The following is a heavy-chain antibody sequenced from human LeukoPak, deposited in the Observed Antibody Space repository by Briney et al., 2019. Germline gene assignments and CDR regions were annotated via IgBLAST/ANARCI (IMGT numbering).Heavy chain of an antibody. V-gene: IGHV3-23*01. J-gene: IGHJ3*02. CDR3: AKDFFDIYSLYSHGWTTVVTIPDAFDI. D-gene: IGHD4-23*01. CDR1: GFTFSSYG. CDR2: ISGSGGST. Sequence: GGSLRLSCAASGFTFSSYGMSWVRQAPGKGLEWVSAISGSGGSTYYADSVKGRFTISRDNSKNTLYLQMNSLRAEDTAVYYCAKDFFDIYSLYSHGWTTVVTIPDAFDIWGQGTMVAVSS.